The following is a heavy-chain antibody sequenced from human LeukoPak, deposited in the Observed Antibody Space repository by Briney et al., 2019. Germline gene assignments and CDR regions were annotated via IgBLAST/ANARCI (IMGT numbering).Heavy chain of an antibody. D-gene: IGHD3-22*01. J-gene: IGHJ4*02. CDR3: ARGTAYYYDSRPYSG. V-gene: IGHV4-59*12. Sequence: SETLSLTCTVSGGSISSYYWSWIRQPPGKGLEWIGYIYYSGTTNYNPSLKSRVTISVDTSKNQFSLKLSSVTAADTAVYYCARGTAYYYDSRPYSGWGQGTLVTVSS. CDR1: GGSISSYY. CDR2: IYYSGTT.